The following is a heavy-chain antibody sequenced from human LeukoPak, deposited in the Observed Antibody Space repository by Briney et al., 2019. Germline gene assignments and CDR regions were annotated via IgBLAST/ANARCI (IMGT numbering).Heavy chain of an antibody. CDR2: MNPNSGNT. D-gene: IGHD3-22*01. Sequence: GASVKVSCKASGYTFTSYDINWVRQATGQGLEWMGWMNPNSGNTGYAQKFQGRVTITRNTSISTAYMELSSLRSEDTAVYYCARTYYYDSSGYYASFDYWGQGTLVTVSS. V-gene: IGHV1-8*03. CDR1: GYTFTSYD. CDR3: ARTYYYDSSGYYASFDY. J-gene: IGHJ4*02.